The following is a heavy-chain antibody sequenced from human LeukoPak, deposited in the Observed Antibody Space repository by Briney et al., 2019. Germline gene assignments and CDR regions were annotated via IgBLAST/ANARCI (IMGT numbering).Heavy chain of an antibody. CDR1: GLTFSSYW. CDR2: INSDGSGT. D-gene: IGHD3-10*01. Sequence: QPGGSLRLSCEASGLTFSSYWMHWVRQAPGKGLVWVSRINSDGSGTSYADSVKGRFTISRDKSKNTVYLQMNSLRAEDTAVYYCAKGGSGYGSGIDFDYWGQGTLVTVS. J-gene: IGHJ4*02. CDR3: AKGGSGYGSGIDFDY. V-gene: IGHV3-74*01.